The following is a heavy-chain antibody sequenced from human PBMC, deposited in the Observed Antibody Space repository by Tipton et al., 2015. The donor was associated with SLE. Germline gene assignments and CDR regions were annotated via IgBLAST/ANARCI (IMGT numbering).Heavy chain of an antibody. CDR3: AGGTGAYFDH. D-gene: IGHD3-16*01. CDR2: IHEDGGEK. J-gene: IGHJ4*02. V-gene: IGHV3-7*01. Sequence: GSLRLSCAASGFTFSRHWMSWVRQPLGQGLEWVANIHEDGGEKYYVDSVKGRFTISRDNAENSLYLQMNRLRVEDTAVYYCAGGTGAYFDHWGQGTLVTVSS. CDR1: GFTFSRHW.